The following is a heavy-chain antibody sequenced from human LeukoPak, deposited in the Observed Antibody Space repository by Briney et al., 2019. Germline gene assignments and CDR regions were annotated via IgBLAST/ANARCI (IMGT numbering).Heavy chain of an antibody. J-gene: IGHJ4*02. V-gene: IGHV3-48*04. Sequence: GGSLRLSCAPSGFTFINYSMNWVRQAPGKGLEWVSCITSSGSSLYYADSVKGRFTISRDTAKNSLYLRMNSLRAEDTAVYYCARVGYCSSTSCPRNFDYWGQGTLVTVSS. CDR2: ITSSGSSL. CDR3: ARVGYCSSTSCPRNFDY. D-gene: IGHD2-2*01. CDR1: GFTFINYS.